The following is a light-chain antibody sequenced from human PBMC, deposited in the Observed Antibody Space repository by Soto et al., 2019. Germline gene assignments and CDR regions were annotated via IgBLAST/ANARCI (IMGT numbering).Light chain of an antibody. CDR1: SSNIGSNT. Sequence: QSVLTQPPSASGTPGQRVTISCSGSSSNIGSNTVKWYQQLPGTAPKLLIYSNNQRPSGVPDRFSDSKSGTSASLAISGLQSEDEADYYCEAWDDSLNGYVFGTGTKVTVL. CDR2: SNN. CDR3: EAWDDSLNGYV. V-gene: IGLV1-44*01. J-gene: IGLJ1*01.